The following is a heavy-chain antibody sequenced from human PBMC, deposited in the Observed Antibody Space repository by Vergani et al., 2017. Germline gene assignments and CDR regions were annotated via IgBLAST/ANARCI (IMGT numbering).Heavy chain of an antibody. CDR2: INPSGGST. CDR3: AREPTNYDFWSGYEN. D-gene: IGHD3-3*01. J-gene: IGHJ4*02. V-gene: IGHV1-46*03. CDR1: GYTFTSYY. Sequence: QVQLVQSGAEVKKPGASVKVSCKASGYTFTSYYMHWVRQAPGQGLEWMGIINPSGGSTSYAQKFQGRVTMTRDTSTSTVYMELSSLRSEDTAVYYCAREPTNYDFWSGYENWGQGTLVTASS.